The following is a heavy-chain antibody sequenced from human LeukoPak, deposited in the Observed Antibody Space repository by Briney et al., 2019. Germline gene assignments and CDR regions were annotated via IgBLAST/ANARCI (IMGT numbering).Heavy chain of an antibody. D-gene: IGHD6-19*01. CDR2: ISWNSGSI. V-gene: IGHV3-9*01. Sequence: GRSLRLSCAASGFTFDDYAMHWVRQAPGKGLEWVSGISWNSGSIGYADSVKGRFTISRDNAKNSLYLQMNSLRAEDTALYYCAKDTDPLYSGGWYFDYWGQGTLVTVSS. J-gene: IGHJ4*02. CDR3: AKDTDPLYSGGWYFDY. CDR1: GFTFDDYA.